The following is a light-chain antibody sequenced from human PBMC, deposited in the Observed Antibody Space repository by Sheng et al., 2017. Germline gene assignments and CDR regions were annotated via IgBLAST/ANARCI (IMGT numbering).Light chain of an antibody. CDR1: QSVSNW. CDR2: AAS. J-gene: IGKJ2*01. Sequence: DIQMTQSPSTLSASVGDRVTITCRASQSVSNWLAWYQQKPGKAPNLLIYAASTLQSGVPSRFSGSGSGTEFTLTISSLQPEDFATYYCQQANGVPHTFGQGTKLEIK. V-gene: IGKV1-12*01. CDR3: QQANGVPHT.